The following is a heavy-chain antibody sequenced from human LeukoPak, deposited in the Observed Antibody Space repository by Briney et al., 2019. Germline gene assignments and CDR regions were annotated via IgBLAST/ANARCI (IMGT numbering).Heavy chain of an antibody. CDR1: GFTFSSYA. D-gene: IGHD6-25*01. J-gene: IGHJ4*02. CDR3: ANERGGFDY. V-gene: IGHV3-23*01. Sequence: GGPLRFSCRASGFTFSSYAMTWFRRSPGKGREGVSSISGRGGGTYYADSVKGRFTISRDNSKNTLYLHMNSLRAEDTAVYYCANERGGFDYWGQGTLVTVSS. CDR2: ISGRGGGT.